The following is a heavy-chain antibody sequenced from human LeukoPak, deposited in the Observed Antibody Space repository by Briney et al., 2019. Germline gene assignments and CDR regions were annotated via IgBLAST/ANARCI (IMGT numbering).Heavy chain of an antibody. D-gene: IGHD4-17*01. CDR1: GGSISSGTYY. Sequence: SETLSLTCTVSGGSISSGTYYWSWIRQPPGKGLEWIGSIYYSGSTYYNPSLKSRVTISVDTSKNQFSLKLSSVTAADTAVYYCARPSPYGDYALAQDYWGQGTLVTVSS. CDR3: ARPSPYGDYALAQDY. J-gene: IGHJ4*02. CDR2: IYYSGST. V-gene: IGHV4-39*01.